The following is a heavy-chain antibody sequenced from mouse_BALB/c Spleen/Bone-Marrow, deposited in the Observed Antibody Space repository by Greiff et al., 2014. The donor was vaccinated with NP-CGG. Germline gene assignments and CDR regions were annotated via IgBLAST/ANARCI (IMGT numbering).Heavy chain of an antibody. J-gene: IGHJ4*01. D-gene: IGHD1-1*01. V-gene: IGHV1-5*01. CDR3: TRYPYYYGSRNYYAMDY. CDR2: IYPGNSVT. CDR1: CYTFTSYW. Sequence: EFHLQPSCTVLSRPGASVHLSFKASCYTFTSYWMHWAQLRPRPGLDLIFAIYPGNSVTSYNQKFKGKAKLTAVTSTSTAYMELSSLTNEDSAVYYCTRYPYYYGSRNYYAMDYWGQGTSVTVSS.